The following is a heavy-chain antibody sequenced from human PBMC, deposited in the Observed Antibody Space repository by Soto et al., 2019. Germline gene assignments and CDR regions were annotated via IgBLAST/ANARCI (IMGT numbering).Heavy chain of an antibody. J-gene: IGHJ4*02. CDR3: ARGGLRQWLLDY. CDR1: GFTFSSYW. CDR2: INYDGSTT. Sequence: EVQLVESGGGLVQPGGSLRLSCAASGFTFSSYWIHWVRQAPGKGLVWVSRINYDGSTTNYADSVMGRFTISRDNAKNTVYLQMNSLRVEDTAVYYCARGGLRQWLLDYWGQGTLVTVSS. V-gene: IGHV3-74*01. D-gene: IGHD6-19*01.